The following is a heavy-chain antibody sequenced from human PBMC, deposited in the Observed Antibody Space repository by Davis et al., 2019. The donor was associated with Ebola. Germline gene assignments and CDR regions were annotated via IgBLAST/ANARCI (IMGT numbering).Heavy chain of an antibody. CDR3: ARRAAVAYDHVWGISRHDAFDI. J-gene: IGHJ3*02. CDR2: IIPILGIA. D-gene: IGHD3-16*01. CDR1: GGTFSSYT. Sequence: SVKVSCKASGGTFSSYTISWVRQAPGQGLEWMGRIIPILGIANYAQKFQGRVTITADKSTSTAYMELSSLRSGDTAVYYCARRAAVAYDHVWGISRHDAFDIWGQGTMVTVSS. V-gene: IGHV1-69*02.